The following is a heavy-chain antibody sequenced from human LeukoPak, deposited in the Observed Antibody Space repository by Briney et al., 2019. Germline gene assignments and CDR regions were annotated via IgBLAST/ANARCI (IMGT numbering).Heavy chain of an antibody. J-gene: IGHJ4*02. CDR3: ARPPIIVGDDANDY. V-gene: IGHV5-51*01. CDR1: GYSFTSYW. CDR2: IYPGDSDT. D-gene: IGHD1-26*01. Sequence: PGESLKISCKGYGYSFTSYWIGWVRQMPGKGLERMGIIYPGDSDTRYSPSFQGQVTISADKSISTAYLQWSSLKASDTAMYYCARPPIIVGDDANDYWGQGTLVTVSS.